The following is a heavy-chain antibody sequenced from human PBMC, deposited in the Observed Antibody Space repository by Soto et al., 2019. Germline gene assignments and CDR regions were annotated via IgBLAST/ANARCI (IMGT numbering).Heavy chain of an antibody. D-gene: IGHD3-10*01. V-gene: IGHV3-7*01. CDR3: VKDNRGSY. Sequence: EVQLVESGGGLVQPGGSLRLSCAASGFTFSTCWMMWVRQAPGKGLAWVANINQDGSERYYVDSVKGRFTSSRDNAKNSLYLQMNSLRAEDTAVYYCVKDNRGSYWGQGTLVTVSS. J-gene: IGHJ4*02. CDR2: INQDGSER. CDR1: GFTFSTCW.